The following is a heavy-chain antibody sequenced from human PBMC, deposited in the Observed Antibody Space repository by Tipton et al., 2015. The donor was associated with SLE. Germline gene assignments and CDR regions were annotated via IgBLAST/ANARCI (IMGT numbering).Heavy chain of an antibody. V-gene: IGHV4-38-2*01. CDR3: ARRLAVAGFDY. D-gene: IGHD6-19*01. Sequence: GEALGSGYFWGWIRQPPGKGLEWIGSIYHSGSTYYNPSLKSRVTISVDTSKNQFSLKLSSVTAADTAVYYCARRLAVAGFDYWGQGTLVTVSS. CDR1: GEALGSGYF. J-gene: IGHJ4*02. CDR2: IYHSGST.